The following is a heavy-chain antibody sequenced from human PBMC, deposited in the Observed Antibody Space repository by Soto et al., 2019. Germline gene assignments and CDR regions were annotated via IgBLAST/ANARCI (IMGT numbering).Heavy chain of an antibody. Sequence: EVQLVESGGGLVPPGGSLTLSFAASGFSFSPAWMNWVRQAPGKGLEWVGLIKSKGGGGTADYAAPVKGRFIISRDDSKNTIYLQMNSLKPEDTALYYCIWQQDFYYGRAVWGQGTTVTVSS. CDR1: GFSFSPAW. CDR2: IKSKGGGGTA. D-gene: IGHD6-13*01. J-gene: IGHJ6*02. CDR3: IWQQDFYYGRAV. V-gene: IGHV3-15*07.